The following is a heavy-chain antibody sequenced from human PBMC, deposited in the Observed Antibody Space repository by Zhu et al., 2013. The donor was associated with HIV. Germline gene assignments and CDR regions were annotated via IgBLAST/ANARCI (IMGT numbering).Heavy chain of an antibody. J-gene: IGHJ5*02. CDR2: IHPVSGDT. CDR1: GYRFTDFY. V-gene: IGHV1-2*02. CDR3: ARMDKGSCTATTCPDWFDP. Sequence: LVQSGAEVKKPGASVKVSCQTSGYRFTDFYLHWVRQAPGQGPQWMGWIHPVSGDTQYGQKFQGRVTMTRDTSISTVYMELRSLRSDDTAVYYCARMDKGSCTATTCPDWFDPGAREPWSPSPQ. D-gene: IGHD2-8*02.